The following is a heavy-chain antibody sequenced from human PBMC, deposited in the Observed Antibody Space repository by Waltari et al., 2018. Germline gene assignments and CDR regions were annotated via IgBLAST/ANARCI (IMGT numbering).Heavy chain of an antibody. CDR3: ARIDASGGRFDY. CDR2: IDWDDDK. V-gene: IGHV2-70*15. Sequence: QVTLRESGPALVKPTQTLTLTCPFSGFSPSTSGLCVSWIRQPPGKALEWLARIDWDDDKYYSTSQKTRLTISKDTSKNQVVLTMTNMDPVDTATYYCARIDASGGRFDYWGQGTLVTVSS. D-gene: IGHD2-15*01. J-gene: IGHJ4*02. CDR1: GFSPSTSGLC.